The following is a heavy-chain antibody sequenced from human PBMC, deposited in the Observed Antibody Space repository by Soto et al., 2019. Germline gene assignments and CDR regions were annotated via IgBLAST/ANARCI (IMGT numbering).Heavy chain of an antibody. V-gene: IGHV4-30-2*01. D-gene: IGHD1-1*01. CDR3: ARDQLEGNWFDP. J-gene: IGHJ5*02. CDR1: GGSISSGGYS. Sequence: QLQLQESGSGLVRPSQTLSLTCAVSGGSISSGGYSWNWIRQPPGKGLEWIGYIYHSGSTLYNPYPNRRVTISVDKSKNQFSLKLSSVTAADTAVYYCARDQLEGNWFDPWGQGTLVTVSS. CDR2: IYHSGST.